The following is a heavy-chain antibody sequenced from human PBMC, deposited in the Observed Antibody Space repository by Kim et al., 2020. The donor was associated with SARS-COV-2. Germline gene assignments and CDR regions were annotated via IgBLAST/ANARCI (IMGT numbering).Heavy chain of an antibody. CDR1: GFTFSSYA. CDR3: ARDRWRSSSSPWDLGY. D-gene: IGHD6-13*01. Sequence: GGSLRLSCAASGFTFSSYAMHWVRQAPGKGLEWVAVISYDGSNKYYADSVKGRFTISRDNSKNTLYLQMNSLRAEDTAVYYCARDRWRSSSSPWDLGYWG. J-gene: IGHJ4*01. V-gene: IGHV3-30*04. CDR2: ISYDGSNK.